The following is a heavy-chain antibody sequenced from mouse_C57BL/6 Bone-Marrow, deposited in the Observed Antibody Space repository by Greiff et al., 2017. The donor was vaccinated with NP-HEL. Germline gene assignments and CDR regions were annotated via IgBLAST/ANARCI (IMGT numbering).Heavy chain of an antibody. D-gene: IGHD1-1*01. CDR3: ARNEVLLRYLYYAMDY. J-gene: IGHJ4*01. V-gene: IGHV2-2*01. Sequence: QVQLQQSGPGLVQPSQSLSITCTVSGFSLTSYGVHWVRQSPGKGLEWLGVIWSGGSTDYNAAFISRLSISKDNSKSQVFFKMNSLQADDTAIYYCARNEVLLRYLYYAMDYWGQGTSVTVSS. CDR2: IWSGGST. CDR1: GFSLTSYG.